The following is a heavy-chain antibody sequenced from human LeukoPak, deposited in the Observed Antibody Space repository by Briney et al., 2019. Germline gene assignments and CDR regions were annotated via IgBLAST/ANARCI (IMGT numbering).Heavy chain of an antibody. V-gene: IGHV3-7*01. CDR1: GFTFSNYW. D-gene: IGHD2-8*01. CDR3: ATLNGPLFEY. J-gene: IGHJ4*02. CDR2: IHQHGNEK. Sequence: SGGSLRLSCAASGFTFSNYWMSWVRQAPGKGLEWVASIHQHGNEKYFVDSVRGRFTISRENAKNSLYLQMSSLRAEDTAVYYCATLNGPLFEYWGQGTLVTVSS.